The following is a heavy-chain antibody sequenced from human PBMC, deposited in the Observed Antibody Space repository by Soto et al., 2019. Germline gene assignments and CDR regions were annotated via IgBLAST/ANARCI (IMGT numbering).Heavy chain of an antibody. CDR1: GGTFSTYS. CDR2: IIPAFGSP. CDR3: AGADVAMTYFDF. V-gene: IGHV1-69*01. Sequence: QVQLVQSGAEVKQPGSSVKVSCKASGGTFSTYSIDGVRQAPGQGLEWMGGIIPAFGSPNYAQRSQGRVTITADESTSTAYIELSSLRSDDTAVYYCAGADVAMTYFDFWGHGTLVTVSS. D-gene: IGHD5-12*01. J-gene: IGHJ4*01.